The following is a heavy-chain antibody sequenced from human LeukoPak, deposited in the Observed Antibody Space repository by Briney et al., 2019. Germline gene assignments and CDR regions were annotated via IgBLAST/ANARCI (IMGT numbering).Heavy chain of an antibody. CDR2: SAGSGGST. D-gene: IGHD3-22*01. Sequence: PGGSLRLSCAAAGFTLPRHAMSWVRQAPGKGLEWVAGSAGSGGSTHYADSVRGRFTISRDNSQNTVYLHMNSLRADDTAVYYCAQEHFDTSGYYSRFDNWGQGILVTVSS. J-gene: IGHJ4*02. CDR3: AQEHFDTSGYYSRFDN. CDR1: GFTLPRHA. V-gene: IGHV3-23*01.